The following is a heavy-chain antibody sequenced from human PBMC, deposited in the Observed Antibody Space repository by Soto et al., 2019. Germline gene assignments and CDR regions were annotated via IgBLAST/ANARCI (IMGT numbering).Heavy chain of an antibody. CDR1: GGSITSYY. V-gene: IGHV4-59*01. CDR3: ARGEVGLWSAYSYGLDV. J-gene: IGHJ6*02. D-gene: IGHD3-10*01. Sequence: PSETLSLTCTVSGGSITSYYWSWIRQPPGKGLEWIGDIHYSGSTNYNPSLKSRVTISTDTSKNQFSLKLSSVTAADTAVYYCARGEVGLWSAYSYGLDVWGQGTTVTVS. CDR2: IHYSGST.